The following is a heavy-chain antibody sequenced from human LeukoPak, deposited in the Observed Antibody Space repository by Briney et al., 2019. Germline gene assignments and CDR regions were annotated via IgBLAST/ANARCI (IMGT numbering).Heavy chain of an antibody. CDR2: IYYSGST. J-gene: IGHJ5*02. Sequence: SETLSLTCTVSGGSISSYYWSWIRQPPGKGLEWIGYIYYSGSTNYNPSLKSRVTISVDTSKSQFSLKLSSVTAADTAVYYCARRGGQYSGYDPNWFDPWGQGTLVTVSS. D-gene: IGHD5-12*01. V-gene: IGHV4-59*01. CDR3: ARRGGQYSGYDPNWFDP. CDR1: GGSISSYY.